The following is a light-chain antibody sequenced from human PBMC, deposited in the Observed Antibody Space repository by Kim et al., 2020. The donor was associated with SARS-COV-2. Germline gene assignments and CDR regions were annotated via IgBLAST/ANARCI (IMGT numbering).Light chain of an antibody. J-gene: IGKJ2*01. CDR1: DIISSSH. V-gene: IGKV3-20*01. CDR2: GAS. Sequence: EIVLTQSPGTLSLSPGERASLSCRASDIISSSHLAWYHHKLGQAPRLLIYGASSRATGIPDRFSGSGSGRDFTLSISRLEPEDFAVYYCQQYAGALPNAFGQGTKLEIK. CDR3: QQYAGALPNA.